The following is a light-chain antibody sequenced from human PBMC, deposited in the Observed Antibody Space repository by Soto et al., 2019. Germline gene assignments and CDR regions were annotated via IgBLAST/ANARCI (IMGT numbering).Light chain of an antibody. J-gene: IGLJ1*01. V-gene: IGLV1-40*01. CDR1: SSNIGAGYE. CDR2: ENN. Sequence: QLVLTQPPSVSEAPGQRVTISCTGSSSNIGAGYEAHWYQQVPGTAPKLLIYENNNRPSGVPDRLSGSKSGTSASLAITGLQAEDEAEYYCQSYDSSLSGYVFGIGTKVTVL. CDR3: QSYDSSLSGYV.